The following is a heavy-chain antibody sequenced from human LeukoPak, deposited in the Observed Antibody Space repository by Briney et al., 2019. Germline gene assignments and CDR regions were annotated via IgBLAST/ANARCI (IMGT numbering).Heavy chain of an antibody. D-gene: IGHD6-13*01. CDR3: ARGHADSSGSWYGRFDC. CDR1: GFTVGNSF. V-gene: IGHV3-53*01. J-gene: IGHJ4*02. CDR2: IYSGTNT. Sequence: PGGSLRLSCAASGFTVGNSFMSWVRQAPGKGLEWVSVIYSGTNTYYADSVKGRFTISRDNSKNTLYLQMNSLRAEDTAVFYCARGHADSSGSWYGRFDCWGQGTLVTVSS.